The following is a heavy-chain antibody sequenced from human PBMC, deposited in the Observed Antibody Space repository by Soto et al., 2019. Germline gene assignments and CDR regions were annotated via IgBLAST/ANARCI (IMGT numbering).Heavy chain of an antibody. CDR3: ARGTSGSYFEFDY. CDR1: GDSIGSTTYY. CDR2: IYYSGST. D-gene: IGHD1-26*01. V-gene: IGHV4-39*01. Sequence: SETLSLTCTVSGDSIGSTTYYWAWIRQPPGKGLEWIGSIYYSGSTYYNPSLKSRVTISVDTSKNQFSLKLSSVTAADTAVYYCARGTSGSYFEFDYWGQGTLVTVSS. J-gene: IGHJ4*02.